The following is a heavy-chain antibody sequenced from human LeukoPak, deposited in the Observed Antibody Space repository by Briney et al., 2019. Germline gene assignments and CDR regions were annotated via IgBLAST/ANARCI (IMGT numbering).Heavy chain of an antibody. J-gene: IGHJ4*02. V-gene: IGHV3-30-3*01. Sequence: GRSLRLSCAASGFTFSSYAMHWVRQAPGKGLEWVAVISYDGSNKYYADSVKGRFTISRDNTKNSLYLQMNSLRAEDTAVFYCARDQYDTWSRRGNFDSWGQGTLVIVSS. D-gene: IGHD3/OR15-3a*01. CDR1: GFTFSSYA. CDR2: ISYDGSNK. CDR3: ARDQYDTWSRRGNFDS.